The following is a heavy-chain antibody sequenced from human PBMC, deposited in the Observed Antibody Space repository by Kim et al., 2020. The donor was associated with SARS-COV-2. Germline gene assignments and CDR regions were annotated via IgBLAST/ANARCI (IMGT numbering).Heavy chain of an antibody. CDR2: IRSDGSNK. V-gene: IGHV3-33*06. Sequence: GGSLRLSCAASGFTFSVYGMHWVRQAPGKGLEWVAVIRSDGSNKYYADSVKGRFTISRDNSKNMLFLQMNSLRAADTAVYYCANFESWGQGTLVTVSS. CDR1: GFTFSVYG. CDR3: ANFES. J-gene: IGHJ4*02.